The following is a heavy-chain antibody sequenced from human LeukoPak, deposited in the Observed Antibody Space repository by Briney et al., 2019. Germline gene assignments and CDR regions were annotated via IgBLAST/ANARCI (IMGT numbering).Heavy chain of an antibody. V-gene: IGHV4-59*08. CDR1: AGSISGYY. J-gene: IGHJ4*02. CDR2: IHYSGIT. Sequence: SETLSLTCTVFAGSISGYYWSWIRQPPGKGLEWIGYIHYSGITNYNPSLKSRVSISVDTSKNQFSLKLTSVTAADTAVYYCARYGITIVRGGKYYFDSWGQGTLVTVPS. CDR3: ARYGITIVRGGKYYFDS. D-gene: IGHD3-10*01.